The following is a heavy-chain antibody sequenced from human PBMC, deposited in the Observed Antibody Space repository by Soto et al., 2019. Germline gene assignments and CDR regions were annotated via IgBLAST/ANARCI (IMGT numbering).Heavy chain of an antibody. CDR1: GGTFNSYI. D-gene: IGHD7-27*01. Sequence: QVQLVQSGAEVKKPGSSVKVSCKASGGTFNSYIFTWVRRAPGQGLEWLGRIIPVLDVTYYAQRFQGRVTFTADKSTTTACMELSSLRSEDTAIYYCAKSPSPGSATSSYYGMDVWGQGTTVTVSS. J-gene: IGHJ6*02. CDR3: AKSPSPGSATSSYYGMDV. CDR2: IIPVLDVT. V-gene: IGHV1-69*02.